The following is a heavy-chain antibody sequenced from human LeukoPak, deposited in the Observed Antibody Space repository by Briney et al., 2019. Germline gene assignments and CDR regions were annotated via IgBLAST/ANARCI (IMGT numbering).Heavy chain of an antibody. CDR1: GFTFSSYG. D-gene: IGHD6-19*01. J-gene: IGHJ6*02. V-gene: IGHV3-30*02. CDR3: ARDRKRSSSIAVAGNAYYYYYYGMDV. Sequence: GGSLRLSCAASGFTFSSYGMHWVRQTPGKGLEGVAFIRYDGSNKYYADSVKGRFTISRDSSKNTLYLQMNSLRAEDTAVYYCARDRKRSSSIAVAGNAYYYYYYGMDVWGQGTTVTVSS. CDR2: IRYDGSNK.